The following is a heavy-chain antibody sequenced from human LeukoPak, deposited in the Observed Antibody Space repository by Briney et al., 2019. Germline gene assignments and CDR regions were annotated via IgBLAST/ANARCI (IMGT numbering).Heavy chain of an antibody. Sequence: PGGSLRLSCGASGFIFSSYEMNWVRQAPGEGLEWVAYISGSGATTYYADSVKGRFTISRDNAKNSLPLQMNSPRAEDTAVYYCAGAKMATGGGIFDYWGQGALVTVSS. CDR3: AGAKMATGGGIFDY. D-gene: IGHD5-24*01. J-gene: IGHJ4*02. CDR2: ISGSGATT. V-gene: IGHV3-48*03. CDR1: GFIFSSYE.